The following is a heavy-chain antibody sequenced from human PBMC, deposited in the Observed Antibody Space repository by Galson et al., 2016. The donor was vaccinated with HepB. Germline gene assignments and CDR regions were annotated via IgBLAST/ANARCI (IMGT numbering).Heavy chain of an antibody. V-gene: IGHV2-5*02. CDR2: IYWDADQ. CDR3: ARLTWRGRDSRGNLFLFDY. J-gene: IGHJ4*02. D-gene: IGHD4-23*01. Sequence: PALVKPTQTLTLACTFSGFSLLTNGVGVGWIRQTPGQALEWPALIYWDADQRCSPSLRSRLTITKDIRKNQVVLTMTDIDPVDAGTFYCARLTWRGRDSRGNLFLFDYWGQGIRVTVSS. CDR1: GFSLLTNGVG.